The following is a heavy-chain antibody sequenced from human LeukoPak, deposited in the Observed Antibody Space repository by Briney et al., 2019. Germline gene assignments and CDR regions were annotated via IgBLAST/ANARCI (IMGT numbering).Heavy chain of an antibody. Sequence: PGGSLRLSCAASGFTFSDYYMSWIRQAPGKGLEWVSYISSSGSTIYYADSVKGRFTISRDNSKNTLYLQMNSLRAEDTAVYYCARDPEGKQDFWSGSIYGGAFDIWGQGTMVTVSS. D-gene: IGHD3-3*01. V-gene: IGHV3-11*01. CDR1: GFTFSDYY. CDR2: ISSSGSTI. CDR3: ARDPEGKQDFWSGSIYGGAFDI. J-gene: IGHJ3*02.